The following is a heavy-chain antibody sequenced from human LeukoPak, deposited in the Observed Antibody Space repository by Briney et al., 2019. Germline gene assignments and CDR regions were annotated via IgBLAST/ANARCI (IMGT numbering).Heavy chain of an antibody. CDR3: AVAPGDY. Sequence: ASVRDSCKDSGYTFTDYYIHRVRQAPGQGLEWMGWINPNSDYTFYAQKFQGRVTLTRDTSISTVYMELTTLTSDDTALYYCAVAPGDYWGQGTLVSLSA. J-gene: IGHJ4*02. D-gene: IGHD2-21*01. CDR2: INPNSDYT. CDR1: GYTFTDYY. V-gene: IGHV1-2*02.